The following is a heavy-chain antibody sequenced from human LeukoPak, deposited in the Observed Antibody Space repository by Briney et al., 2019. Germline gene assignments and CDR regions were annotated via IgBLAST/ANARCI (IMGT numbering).Heavy chain of an antibody. CDR1: GYTFTGYY. D-gene: IGHD3-22*01. V-gene: IGHV1-2*02. Sequence: ASVKVSCKASGYTFTGYYLHWVRQAPGQGLEWMGWINPYSGDTNYAQKFQGRVTITRDTSISTAHMELRRLGSDDTAVYYCARLFPYDYDSSGYYYYFDYWGQGTLVTVSS. CDR2: INPYSGDT. CDR3: ARLFPYDYDSSGYYYYFDY. J-gene: IGHJ4*02.